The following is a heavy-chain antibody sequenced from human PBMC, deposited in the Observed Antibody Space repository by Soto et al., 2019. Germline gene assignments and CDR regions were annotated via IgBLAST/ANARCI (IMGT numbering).Heavy chain of an antibody. CDR3: ARAGINSFRFQD. V-gene: IGHV4-31*03. CDR1: GGSISSGGDY. D-gene: IGHD1-20*01. CDR2: IYYYGST. Sequence: SETLSLTCTVSGGSISSGGDYSSWLRQHPGKGLEWIGYIYYYGSTYYKSSLKSRASISIDTSQNQFSLKLTSVTAADTAVYYCARAGINSFRFQDWGQGTLVTVSS. J-gene: IGHJ1*01.